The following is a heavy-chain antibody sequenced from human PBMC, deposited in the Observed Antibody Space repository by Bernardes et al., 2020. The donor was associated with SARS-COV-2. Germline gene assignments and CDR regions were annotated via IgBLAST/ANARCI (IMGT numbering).Heavy chain of an antibody. Sequence: SETLSLTCNVSGGSISSYYWSWIRQPPGKGLEWIGYIYYSGSTHYNPSLRSRVTISVDTSKNQFSLKLSSVTAADTAVYYCASSARPSSRELLGYFHHWGQGTRVTVSS. J-gene: IGHJ1*01. D-gene: IGHD1-26*01. CDR3: ASSARPSSRELLGYFHH. CDR2: IYYSGST. V-gene: IGHV4-59*01. CDR1: GGSISSYY.